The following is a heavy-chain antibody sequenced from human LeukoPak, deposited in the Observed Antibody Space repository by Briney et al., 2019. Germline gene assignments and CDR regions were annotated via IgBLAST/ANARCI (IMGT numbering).Heavy chain of an antibody. D-gene: IGHD5-24*01. CDR2: INSDASST. J-gene: IGHJ4*02. CDR1: GFTFSRYW. Sequence: PGGSLRLSCAAPGFTFSRYWMHWVRQAPGKGLVWVSRINSDASSTSYADSVKGRFTISRDNAKSTLYLQMNSLRAEDTAVYYCAVSGDGHNYFDYWGQGTLVTVSS. CDR3: AVSGDGHNYFDY. V-gene: IGHV3-74*01.